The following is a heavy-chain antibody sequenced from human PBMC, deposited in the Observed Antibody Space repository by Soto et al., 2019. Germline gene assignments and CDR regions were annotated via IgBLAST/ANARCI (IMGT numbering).Heavy chain of an antibody. Sequence: GGSLRLSCAASGFTFSSYSMNWVRQAPGKGLEWVSSISSSSSYIYYADSVKGRFTISRDNAKNSLYLQMNSLRAEDTAVYYCARDATPYDFRGYYYGIDVWGQGTTVTVSS. CDR1: GFTFSSYS. J-gene: IGHJ6*02. CDR3: ARDATPYDFRGYYYGIDV. D-gene: IGHD3-3*01. V-gene: IGHV3-21*01. CDR2: ISSSSSYI.